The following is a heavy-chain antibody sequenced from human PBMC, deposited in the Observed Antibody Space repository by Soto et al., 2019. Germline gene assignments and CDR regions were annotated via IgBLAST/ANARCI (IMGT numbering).Heavy chain of an antibody. J-gene: IGHJ6*02. V-gene: IGHV3-11*01. D-gene: IGHD3-3*01. Sequence: GGSLRLSGAASGFTFSDYYISWIRQAPGKGLEWVSYISSSGSTIYYADSVKGRFTISRDNAKSSLYLQINSLRAEDTAVYYCARVRYDFWRGYYGMDVWGQGTTVTVSS. CDR3: ARVRYDFWRGYYGMDV. CDR1: GFTFSDYY. CDR2: ISSSGSTI.